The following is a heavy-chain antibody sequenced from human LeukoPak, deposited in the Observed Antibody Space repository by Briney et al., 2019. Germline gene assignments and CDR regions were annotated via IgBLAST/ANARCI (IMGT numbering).Heavy chain of an antibody. J-gene: IGHJ4*02. D-gene: IGHD3-10*01. CDR3: ARDPFRGYGSGGYLDY. CDR1: GFTFSSYA. CDR2: ISYDGSNK. V-gene: IGHV3-30-3*01. Sequence: RSLRLSCAASGFTFSSYAMHWVRQAPGKGLEWVAIISYDGSNKYSADSVQGRFTISRDNSKNTLYLQMNSLRAEDTAVYYCARDPFRGYGSGGYLDYWGQGILVTVSS.